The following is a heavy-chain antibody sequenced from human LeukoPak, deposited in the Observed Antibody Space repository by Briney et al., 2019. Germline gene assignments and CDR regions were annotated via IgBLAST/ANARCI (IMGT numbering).Heavy chain of an antibody. CDR2: ISWNSGSI. CDR3: AKDNSGGSYYNYYYMDV. D-gene: IGHD3-16*01. V-gene: IGHV3-9*01. J-gene: IGHJ6*03. CDR1: GFTFDDYA. Sequence: GRSLRLSCAASGFTFDDYAMHWVRQAPGKGLEWVSGISWNSGSIGYADSVKGRFTISRDNAKNSLYLQMNSLRAEDTALYYFAKDNSGGSYYNYYYMDVWGKGTTVTVSS.